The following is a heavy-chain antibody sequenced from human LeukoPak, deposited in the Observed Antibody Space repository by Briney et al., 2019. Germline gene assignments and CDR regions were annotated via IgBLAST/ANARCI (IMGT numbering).Heavy chain of an antibody. J-gene: IGHJ4*02. D-gene: IGHD6-13*01. Sequence: SETLSLTCSVSGVSISGYYWCWIRQPAGKGLEWIWRIYNSENANYNPSLRSRVSMSVDTSKNQFSLKLSSVTAADTAVYYCARLSQSTSWYDDYWGQGTLVTVSS. V-gene: IGHV4-4*07. CDR2: IYNSENA. CDR1: GVSISGYY. CDR3: ARLSQSTSWYDDY.